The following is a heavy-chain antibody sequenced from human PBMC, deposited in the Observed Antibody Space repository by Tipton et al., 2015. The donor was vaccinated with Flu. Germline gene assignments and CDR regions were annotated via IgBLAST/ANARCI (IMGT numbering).Heavy chain of an antibody. CDR1: GYTFTGYY. J-gene: IGHJ4*02. CDR3: ARDQPIFGGTYSGIDY. D-gene: IGHD1-26*01. Sequence: QVQLVQSGAEVKKPGASVKVSCKASGYTFTGYYMHWVRQAPGQGLEWMGWINPNSGGTNYAQKFQGRVTMTRDTSISTAYMELSRLRSDDAAAYYCARDQPIFGGTYSGIDYWGQGTLVTVSS. V-gene: IGHV1-2*02. CDR2: INPNSGGT.